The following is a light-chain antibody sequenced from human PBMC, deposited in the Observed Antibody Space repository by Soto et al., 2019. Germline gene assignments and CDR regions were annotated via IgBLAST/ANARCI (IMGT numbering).Light chain of an antibody. CDR2: DAS. CDR1: QSVGKY. Sequence: EIVMTQSPATLSLSPGERATLSCRDSQSVGKYLVWYQQKPGQAPRLLIYDASNRATGIPARFSGSGSGTDFTLTISSLEPEDVAVYYCQQRGNRPPWTFGQGTKVEIK. CDR3: QQRGNRPPWT. J-gene: IGKJ1*01. V-gene: IGKV3-11*01.